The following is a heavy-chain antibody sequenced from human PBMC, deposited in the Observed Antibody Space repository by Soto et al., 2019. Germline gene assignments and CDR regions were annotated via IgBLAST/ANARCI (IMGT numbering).Heavy chain of an antibody. D-gene: IGHD2-15*01. CDR3: AKHRCGTSGSCYNY. CDR2: IRETGERT. CDR1: GFIFNNYV. J-gene: IGHJ4*02. Sequence: EVQLLESGGDLVQPGGSLRLSCVASGFIFNNYVMTWVRQAPGKGLELVSTIRETGERTYYADSVKCRFTVSRANPQNPLYLQMNSLRAEDTAVYYCAKHRCGTSGSCYNYWGQGTLVTVSS. V-gene: IGHV3-23*01.